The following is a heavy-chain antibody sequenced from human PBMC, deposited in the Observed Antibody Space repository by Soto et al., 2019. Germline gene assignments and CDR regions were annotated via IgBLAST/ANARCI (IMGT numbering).Heavy chain of an antibody. CDR2: ISFNGGTI. V-gene: IGHV3-11*01. CDR1: GFTFSDYY. J-gene: IGHJ3*01. CDR3: ARESAMTTVTTAVAFDV. Sequence: XGSLRLACAASGFTFSDYYMSWIRQAPGKGLEWVSYISFNGGTIYYADSVKGRFTISRDNVKNSLYLQMNSLRVEDTAVYYCARESAMTTVTTAVAFDVWGQGPMVTVSS. D-gene: IGHD4-4*01.